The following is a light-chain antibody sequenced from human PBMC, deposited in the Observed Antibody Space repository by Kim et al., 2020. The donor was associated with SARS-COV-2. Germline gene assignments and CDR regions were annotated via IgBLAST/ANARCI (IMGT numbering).Light chain of an antibody. CDR1: QSVRSSY. Sequence: LSPGERATLSCRASQSVRSSYLAWYQQKPGQAPRLLIYGASSRATGIPDRFSGSGSGTDFTLTISRLEPEDFAVYYCQQYRSSSLFGQGSKVDIK. J-gene: IGKJ1*01. CDR3: QQYRSSSL. V-gene: IGKV3-20*01. CDR2: GAS.